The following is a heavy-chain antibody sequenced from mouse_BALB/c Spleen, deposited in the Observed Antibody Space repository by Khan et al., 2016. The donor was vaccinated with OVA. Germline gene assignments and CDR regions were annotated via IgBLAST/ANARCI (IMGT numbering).Heavy chain of an antibody. D-gene: IGHD1-1*01. CDR3: ARENDYGRSCYAMDY. CDR1: GYTFTSYW. V-gene: IGHV1S41*01. J-gene: IGHJ4*01. CDR2: IGPGSNNA. Sequence: DLVKPGASVKLSCKASGYTFTSYWINWIKQRPGQGLEWVGRIGPGSNNAYYNDIFKDKATLTVDTSSNTAHIQLSSLSSEDSAVYFCARENDYGRSCYAMDYWGQGTSVTVSA.